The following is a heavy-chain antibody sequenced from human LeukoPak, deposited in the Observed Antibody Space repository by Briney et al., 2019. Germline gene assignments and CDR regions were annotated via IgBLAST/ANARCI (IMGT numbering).Heavy chain of an antibody. CDR2: IYYSGST. Sequence: SETLSLTCTVSGGSISSYYWSWIRQPPGKGLEWIGYIYYSGSTNYNPSLKRPVTISVDTSKNQFSLKLSSVTAADTAVYYCARSIAAAGLDYYYMDVWGKGTTVTISS. CDR3: ARSIAAAGLDYYYMDV. J-gene: IGHJ6*03. V-gene: IGHV4-59*01. D-gene: IGHD6-13*01. CDR1: GGSISSYY.